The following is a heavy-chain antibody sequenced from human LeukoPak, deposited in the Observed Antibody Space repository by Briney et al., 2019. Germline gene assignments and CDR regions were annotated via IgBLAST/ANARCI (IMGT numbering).Heavy chain of an antibody. V-gene: IGHV4-31*06. CDR3: STPYGGAISCPDVFTG. D-gene: IGHD2-21*01. CDR2: MYYSGST. CDR1: GVSISNDKYY. J-gene: IGHJ6*01. Sequence: SETLSLTCTVSGVSISNDKYYWRWIRQRPGKGLEWIGYMYYSGSTSYNPSLKSRASISVDTSKSQFSLNLSSVTAADTAVYYCSTPYGGAISCPDVFTGWG.